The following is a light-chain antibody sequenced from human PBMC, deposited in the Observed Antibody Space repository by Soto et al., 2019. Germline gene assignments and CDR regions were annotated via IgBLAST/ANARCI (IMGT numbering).Light chain of an antibody. CDR2: RNN. CDR3: AAWDDSLSGRV. CDR1: SSNIGSNY. J-gene: IGLJ3*02. Sequence: QSVLTQPPSASGTPGQRATISCSGSSSNIGSNYVYWYQQLPGTAPKLLIYRNNQRPSGVPDRFSGSKSGTSASLAISGLRSEDEADYCCAAWDDSLSGRVFGGGTKVTVL. V-gene: IGLV1-47*01.